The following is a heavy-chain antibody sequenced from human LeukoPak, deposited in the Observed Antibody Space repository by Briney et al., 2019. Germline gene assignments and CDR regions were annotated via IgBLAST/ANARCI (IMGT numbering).Heavy chain of an antibody. CDR3: ARESIGGQQQQNHFDY. V-gene: IGHV1-2*06. CDR1: GYTFTGYY. Sequence: GASVKVSCTASGYTFTGYYMHWVRQAPGQGLEWMGRINPNSGGTNYAQKFQGRVTMTRDTSISTAYMELSRLRSDDTAVYYCARESIGGQQQQNHFDYWGQGTLVTVSS. D-gene: IGHD6-13*01. J-gene: IGHJ4*02. CDR2: INPNSGGT.